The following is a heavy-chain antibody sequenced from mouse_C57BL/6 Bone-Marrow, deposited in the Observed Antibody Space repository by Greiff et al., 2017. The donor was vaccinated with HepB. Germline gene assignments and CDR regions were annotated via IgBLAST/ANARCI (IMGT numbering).Heavy chain of an antibody. Sequence: EVKLQESGGGLVQPGGSLKLSCAASGIDFSRYWMSWVRRAPGKGLEWIGEINPDSSTINYAPSLKDKFIISRDNAKNTLYLQMSKVRSEDTALYYCARHYYGSSYPEYFDVWGTGTTVTVSS. J-gene: IGHJ1*03. D-gene: IGHD1-1*01. CDR3: ARHYYGSSYPEYFDV. CDR2: INPDSSTI. CDR1: GIDFSRYW. V-gene: IGHV4-1*01.